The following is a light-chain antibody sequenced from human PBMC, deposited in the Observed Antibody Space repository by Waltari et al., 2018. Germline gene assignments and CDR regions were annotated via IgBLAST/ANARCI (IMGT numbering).Light chain of an antibody. CDR3: QVWDGSSDHRV. CDR2: DDS. V-gene: IGLV3-21*04. Sequence: SYVLTQPPSVSVAPGKTARITCGGDNIGSKSVHWYQRKPGQAPVLVIYDDSNRPSGIPERFSVSNSGNTATLTISRVEAGDEADYSCQVWDGSSDHRVFGGGTKVTVL. J-gene: IGLJ3*02. CDR1: NIGSKS.